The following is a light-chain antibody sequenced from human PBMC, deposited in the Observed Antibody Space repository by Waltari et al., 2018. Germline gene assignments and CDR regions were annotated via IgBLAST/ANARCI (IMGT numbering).Light chain of an antibody. CDR2: DAS. V-gene: IGKV3-11*01. CDR1: QSVGTY. CDR3: QQRSDWLYT. Sequence: EVVLTQSPATLSLSPGEGATLSCRASQSVGTYLAWFQQKPGQPPRLLIYDASNRATGIPPRFSGRGSGTYFTLTISDLEPEDFAVYYCQQRSDWLYTFGQGTKLEMK. J-gene: IGKJ2*01.